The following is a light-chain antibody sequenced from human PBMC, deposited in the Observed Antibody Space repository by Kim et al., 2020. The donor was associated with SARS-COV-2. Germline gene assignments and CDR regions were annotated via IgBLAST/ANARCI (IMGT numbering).Light chain of an antibody. CDR2: DNK. CDR1: SSDFGNNY. Sequence: GQKVTISCSGGSSDFGNNYVSWYQQVTGSAPRVLIYDNKKRPSGIPDRFSGSKSGTTATLAIIGLQTGDEADYYCATWDTSLSTGVFGGGTKLTVL. CDR3: ATWDTSLSTGV. V-gene: IGLV1-51*01. J-gene: IGLJ2*01.